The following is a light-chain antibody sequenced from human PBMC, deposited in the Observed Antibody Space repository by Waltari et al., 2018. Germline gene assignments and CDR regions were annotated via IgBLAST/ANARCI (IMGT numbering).Light chain of an antibody. J-gene: IGKJ4*01. CDR3: MKATQFPHT. CDR1: QSLVHGDGNTY. CDR2: KIS. V-gene: IGKV2-24*01. Sequence: DIVMTQTPLSSPVTLGQPASISCRSSQSLVHGDGNTYLSWLQQRPGQPPRLLLYKISNRLSGVPDRFSGSGAGTDFTLKISKVEAEDVGVYYCMKATQFPHTFGGGTKVEIK.